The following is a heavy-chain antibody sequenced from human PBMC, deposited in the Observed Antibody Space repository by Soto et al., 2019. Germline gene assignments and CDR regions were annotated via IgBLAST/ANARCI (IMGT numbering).Heavy chain of an antibody. CDR1: GFTLSGSA. J-gene: IGHJ4*02. D-gene: IGHD3-10*01. CDR2: VSANGQGI. V-gene: IGHV3-23*01. Sequence: WGSLSLSCPASGFTLSGSAISWVRQAPGKGLEWVSAVSANGQGIYYADSVRGRLTISRDNSKNTVFLHMDSLSAEDTAVYYCAKDRHYPRDYFHYWGQGTLVTVSS. CDR3: AKDRHYPRDYFHY.